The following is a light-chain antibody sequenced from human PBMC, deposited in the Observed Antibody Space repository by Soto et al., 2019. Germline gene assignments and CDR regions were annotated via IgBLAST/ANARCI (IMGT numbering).Light chain of an antibody. CDR2: DVS. V-gene: IGLV2-14*01. CDR3: CSYKSSSTYV. CDR1: SSDVGGYNY. Sequence: QSVLTQPASVSGSPGQSITLSCTGTSSDVGGYNYVSWYQQHPGKAPKLMIYDVSNRPSGVSNRFSGSKSGNTASLTISGLQAEDEDDYYCCSYKSSSTYVFGTGTKVTVL. J-gene: IGLJ1*01.